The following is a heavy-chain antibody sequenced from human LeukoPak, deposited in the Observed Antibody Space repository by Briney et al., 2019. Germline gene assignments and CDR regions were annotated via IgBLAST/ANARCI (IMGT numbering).Heavy chain of an antibody. CDR1: GFSFSGHW. V-gene: IGHV3-74*01. CDR3: AKGGVTTNLRGNYFDY. D-gene: IGHD1-26*01. Sequence: GGSLRLSCIASGFSFSGHWMHWARQLPGKGLVWVSRISPTGSTTSYADSVKGRFTVSRDNAKNTLYLQVNNLRAEDTAVYYCAKGGVTTNLRGNYFDYWGQGTLVNVSS. CDR2: ISPTGSTT. J-gene: IGHJ4*02.